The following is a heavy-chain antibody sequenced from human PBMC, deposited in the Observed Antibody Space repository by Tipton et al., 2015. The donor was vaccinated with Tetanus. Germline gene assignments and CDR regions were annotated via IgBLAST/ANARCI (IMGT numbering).Heavy chain of an antibody. V-gene: IGHV3-23*01. CDR2: ISAGGAST. J-gene: IGHJ4*02. CDR3: ARHGKWLWGTGGDY. D-gene: IGHD6-19*01. Sequence: SLRLSCAASGFTFNSYAMSWVRQAPGKGLEWVSSISAGGASTYYADSVRGRFTFSRDNSRNTLYLQMNSLRAEDTAMYYCARHGKWLWGTGGDYWGQGTLVTVSS. CDR1: GFTFNSYA.